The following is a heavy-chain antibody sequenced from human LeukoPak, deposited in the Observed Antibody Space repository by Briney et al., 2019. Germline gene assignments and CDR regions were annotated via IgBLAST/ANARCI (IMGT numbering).Heavy chain of an antibody. CDR3: ARDRYSSSWYSSYYYYYGMDV. D-gene: IGHD6-13*01. CDR2: ISYDGSNK. J-gene: IGHJ6*02. CDR1: GFTFSSYA. V-gene: IGHV3-30-3*01. Sequence: SGRSLRLSCAASGFTFSSYAMHWVRQAPGKGLEWVAVISYDGSNKYYADSVKGRFTVSRDNSKNTLYLQMNSLGAEDTAVYYCARDRYSSSWYSSYYYYYGMDVWGQGTTVTVSS.